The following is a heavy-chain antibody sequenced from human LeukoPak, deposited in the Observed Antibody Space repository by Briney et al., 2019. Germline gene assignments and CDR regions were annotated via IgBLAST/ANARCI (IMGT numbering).Heavy chain of an antibody. CDR2: IKKDGSDK. J-gene: IGHJ4*02. CDR3: ARRVAVADNYFDY. CDR1: GFTFSSYW. V-gene: IGHV3-7*01. Sequence: QPGGSLRLSCAASGFTFSSYWMSWVRQAPGKGLEWVANIKKDGSDKYYVDSVKGRFTISRDNPKNSLYLQMNSLRAEDTGVYYCARRVAVADNYFDYWGQGTLVTVSS. D-gene: IGHD6-19*01.